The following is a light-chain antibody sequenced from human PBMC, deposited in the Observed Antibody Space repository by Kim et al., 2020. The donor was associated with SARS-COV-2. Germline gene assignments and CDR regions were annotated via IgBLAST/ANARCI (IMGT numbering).Light chain of an antibody. V-gene: IGKV3-20*01. CDR2: GVS. CDR3: QQYGSSPRT. Sequence: EIVLTQSPGTLSLSPGERATLSCRASQSIGSSYLAWYQQKPGQAPRLLIYGVSNRATGIPDRFSGSGSGTDFSLTISRLEPEDFAVYYCQQYGSSPRTFGQGTKVDIK. CDR1: QSIGSSY. J-gene: IGKJ1*01.